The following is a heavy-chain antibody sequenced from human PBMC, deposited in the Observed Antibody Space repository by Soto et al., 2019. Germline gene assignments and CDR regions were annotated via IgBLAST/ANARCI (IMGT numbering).Heavy chain of an antibody. V-gene: IGHV1-18*04. CDR1: GYTFTSYG. D-gene: IGHD3-3*01. Sequence: ASVKVSCKASGYTFTSYGISWVRQAPGQGLEWMGWISAYNGNTNYAQKLQGRVTMTTDTSTSTAYMELRSLRSGDTAVYYCARYPPPVRFLEWSPRFDPWGQGTLVTVS. CDR3: ARYPPPVRFLEWSPRFDP. CDR2: ISAYNGNT. J-gene: IGHJ5*02.